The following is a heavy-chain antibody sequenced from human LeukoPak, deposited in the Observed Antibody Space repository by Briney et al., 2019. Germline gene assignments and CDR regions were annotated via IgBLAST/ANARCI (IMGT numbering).Heavy chain of an antibody. CDR2: ISYDGSNK. Sequence: PGRSLRLSCAASGFTFSSYGMHWVRQAPGKGLEWVAVISYDGSNKYYADSVKGRFTISRDNSKNTLYLQMSSLRAEDTAVYYCAKDSPVAGPFDYWGQGTLVTVSS. CDR3: AKDSPVAGPFDY. V-gene: IGHV3-30*18. J-gene: IGHJ4*02. D-gene: IGHD6-19*01. CDR1: GFTFSSYG.